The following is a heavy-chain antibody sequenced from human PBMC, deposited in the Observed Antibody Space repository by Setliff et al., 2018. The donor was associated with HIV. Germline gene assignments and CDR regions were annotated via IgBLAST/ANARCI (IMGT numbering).Heavy chain of an antibody. CDR1: GGSISSSSYY. V-gene: IGHV4-39*01. Sequence: PSETLSLTCTVSGGSISSSSYYWGWIRQPPGKGLEWIGSNYYSGSTYYNPSLKSRVTISVDTSKNQFSLKLSSVTAADTAVYYCARPVEMANREFDYWGQGTLVTVSS. D-gene: IGHD1-26*01. CDR3: ARPVEMANREFDY. CDR2: NYYSGST. J-gene: IGHJ4*02.